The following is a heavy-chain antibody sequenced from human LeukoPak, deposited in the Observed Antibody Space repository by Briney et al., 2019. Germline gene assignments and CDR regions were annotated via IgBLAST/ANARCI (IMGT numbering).Heavy chain of an antibody. Sequence: GGSLRLSCAASEFTFSRYSMNWFRQAPAEGLDWVSSISSSGYDIYYADSLKGRFTISRDNAKNSLYLQMNSLRDEDTAVYYCARHGDGFYYGMDVWGQGTTVTVS. J-gene: IGHJ6*02. V-gene: IGHV3-21*01. CDR1: EFTFSRYS. D-gene: IGHD4-17*01. CDR3: ARHGDGFYYGMDV. CDR2: ISSSGYDI.